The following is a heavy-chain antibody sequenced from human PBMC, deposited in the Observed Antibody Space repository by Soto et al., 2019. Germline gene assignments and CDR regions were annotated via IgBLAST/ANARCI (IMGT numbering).Heavy chain of an antibody. D-gene: IGHD2-21*01. CDR3: ARGRLPFQDYYYYYGMDV. CDR2: IYPGDSHT. J-gene: IGHJ6*02. CDR1: GYSFTNYW. Sequence: GESLKISCKGSGYSFTNYWIGWVRQMPGKGLECMGIIYPGDSHTRYSPSFQGQVTISADKSISTAYLQWSSLKASDTAMYYCARGRLPFQDYYYYYGMDVWGQGTTVTVSS. V-gene: IGHV5-51*01.